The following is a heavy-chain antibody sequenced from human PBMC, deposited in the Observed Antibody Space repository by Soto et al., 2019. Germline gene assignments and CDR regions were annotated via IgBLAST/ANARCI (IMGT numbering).Heavy chain of an antibody. CDR1: GGSFSGYY. CDR3: ATHQGYYGSGNYCFDH. J-gene: IGHJ4*02. V-gene: IGHV4-34*01. CDR2: INHSGST. Sequence: SETLSLTCAVYGGSFSGYYWTWIHQPPGTGLEWIGEINHSGSTNYNPSLKSRVTISVDTSKNQFSMKMTSVTAADTVVYYCATHQGYYGSGNYCFDHWGQGTLVTVSS. D-gene: IGHD3-10*01.